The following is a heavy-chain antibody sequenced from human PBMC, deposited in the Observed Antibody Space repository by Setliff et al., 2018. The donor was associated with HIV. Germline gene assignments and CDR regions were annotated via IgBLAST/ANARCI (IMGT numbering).Heavy chain of an antibody. CDR2: INPKSGAT. CDR3: ARAYSANYRGGGHFDY. V-gene: IGHV1-2*02. Sequence: ASGKVSCKTSGYTFTDYFIHWVRQAPGQGLEWMGWINPKSGATNFAKKFQVRVTMTRDTSINTAYMEVNSLRSDDTAIYYCARAYSANYRGGGHFDYWGQGTLVTVSS. J-gene: IGHJ4*02. CDR1: GYTFTDYF. D-gene: IGHD1-7*01.